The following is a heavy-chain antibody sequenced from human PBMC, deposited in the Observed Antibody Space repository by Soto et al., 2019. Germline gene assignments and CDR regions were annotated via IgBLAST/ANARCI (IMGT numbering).Heavy chain of an antibody. CDR2: ISSSSGTI. CDR3: ARAGGWELPPG. D-gene: IGHD3-10*01. J-gene: IGHJ4*02. CDR1: GFTFSSYS. V-gene: IGHV3-48*01. Sequence: EVQLVESGGGLVQPGGSLRLSCAASGFTFSSYSMNRVRQAPGKGLEWVSYISSSSGTIYYADSVKGRFTISRDNAKNSLYLQMNSLRAEDTAVYYCARAGGWELPPGWGQGTLVTVSS.